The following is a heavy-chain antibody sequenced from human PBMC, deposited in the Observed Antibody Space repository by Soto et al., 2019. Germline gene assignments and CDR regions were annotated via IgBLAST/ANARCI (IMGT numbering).Heavy chain of an antibody. Sequence: GGSLRLSCAASGFTFSSYGMHWVRQAPGKGLEWVAVIWYDGSNKYYAESVKGRFTISRDNSKNTLYLQMNSLRAEDAAVYYCARDSHVGSGWQLTAGYWGRGTLVTVSS. D-gene: IGHD6-19*01. CDR3: ARDSHVGSGWQLTAGY. CDR2: IWYDGSNK. V-gene: IGHV3-33*01. CDR1: GFTFSSYG. J-gene: IGHJ4*02.